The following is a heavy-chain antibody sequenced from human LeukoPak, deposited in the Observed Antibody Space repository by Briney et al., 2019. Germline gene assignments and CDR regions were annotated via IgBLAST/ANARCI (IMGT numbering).Heavy chain of an antibody. CDR3: VKNDGWFHLAQ. CDR1: GFTFSSYA. CDR2: IKTDGSET. Sequence: GGSLRLSCAASGFTFSSYAMSWVRQAPGKGLEWVGHIKTDGSETYYLDSLKGRISISRDNTNNALYLQMNSLRVEDTAIYYCVKNDGWFHLAQWGQGTLVTVSS. D-gene: IGHD6-19*01. J-gene: IGHJ4*02. V-gene: IGHV3-7*03.